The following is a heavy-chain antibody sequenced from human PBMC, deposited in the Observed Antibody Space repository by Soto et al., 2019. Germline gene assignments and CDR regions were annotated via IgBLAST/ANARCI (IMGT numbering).Heavy chain of an antibody. CDR3: AKGVTTIVATGSWFDH. CDR2: ISGSGRTT. Sequence: GGSLRLSCAVSGFTFNSYAMNWVRQAPGKGLEWVSSISGSGRTTYYADAVKGRFTISRDNSKNTLFLQMNSLRSEDTAVYYCAKGVTTIVATGSWFDHWGQGTLVTVS. J-gene: IGHJ5*02. V-gene: IGHV3-23*01. CDR1: GFTFNSYA. D-gene: IGHD5-12*01.